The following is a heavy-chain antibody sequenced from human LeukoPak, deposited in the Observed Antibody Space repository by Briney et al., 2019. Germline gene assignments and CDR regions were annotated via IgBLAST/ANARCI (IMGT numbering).Heavy chain of an antibody. V-gene: IGHV3-74*01. CDR3: VRDIAPIGAVWFDP. J-gene: IGHJ5*02. Sequence: GGSLRLSCAASGFTFSSYAMSWVRQAPGKGLMWVSRISDDGRATIYADFVKGRFTISRDNAKNTVYLQMNSLRVEDTALYYCVRDIAPIGAVWFDPWGQGTLVTVSS. D-gene: IGHD6-13*01. CDR2: ISDDGRAT. CDR1: GFTFSSYA.